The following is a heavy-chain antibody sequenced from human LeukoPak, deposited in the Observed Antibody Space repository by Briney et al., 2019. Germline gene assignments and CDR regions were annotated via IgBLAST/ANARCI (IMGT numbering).Heavy chain of an antibody. D-gene: IGHD6-13*01. V-gene: IGHV3-23*01. CDR1: GFTFSSHA. CDR3: AKDFSSGIAAAGTGTGHLHGGYYFDY. J-gene: IGHJ4*02. CDR2: ISGSGGST. Sequence: GGSLRLSCAASGFTFSSHAMSWVRQAPGKGLEWVSAISGSGGSTYYADSVKGRFTISRDNSKNTLYLQMNSLRAKDTAVYYCAKDFSSGIAAAGTGTGHLHGGYYFDYWGQGTLVTVSS.